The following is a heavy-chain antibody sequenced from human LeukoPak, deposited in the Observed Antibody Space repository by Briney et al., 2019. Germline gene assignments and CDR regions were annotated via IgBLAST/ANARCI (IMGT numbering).Heavy chain of an antibody. J-gene: IGHJ5*01. Sequence: PGGSLRLSCAASGFTFSSYSMNWVRQAPGKGLEWVSSISSSSSYIYYADSLKGRFTISRDNAKKSVYLQMNSLRAEDTAVYYCARGALDAATPFDSWGKGTMVTISS. V-gene: IGHV3-21*01. CDR1: GFTFSSYS. D-gene: IGHD2-15*01. CDR2: ISSSSSYI. CDR3: ARGALDAATPFDS.